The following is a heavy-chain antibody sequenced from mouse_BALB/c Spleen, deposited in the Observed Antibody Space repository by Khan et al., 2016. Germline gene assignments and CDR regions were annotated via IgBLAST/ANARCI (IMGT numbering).Heavy chain of an antibody. CDR1: GYSFTGYY. Sequence: LVKTGASVKISCKASGYSFTGYYMHWVKQSHGKSLEWIGYISCYNGATSYNQKFKGKATFTVDTSSSTAYMPFNSLKSEDSAVYYGTRYGSSFPYYFDYWGQGTTLTVSS. J-gene: IGHJ2*01. V-gene: IGHV1S34*01. D-gene: IGHD1-1*01. CDR2: ISCYNGAT. CDR3: TRYGSSFPYYFDY.